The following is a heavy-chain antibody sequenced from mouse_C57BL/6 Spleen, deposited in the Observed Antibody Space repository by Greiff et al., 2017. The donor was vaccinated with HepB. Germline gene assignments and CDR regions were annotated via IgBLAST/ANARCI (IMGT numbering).Heavy chain of an antibody. CDR2: IDPEDGET. CDR3: ARSVGTDYDYPWFAY. CDR1: GFNIKDYY. D-gene: IGHD2-4*01. Sequence: EVQRVESGAELVKPGASVKLSCTASGFNIKDYYMHWVKQRTEQGLEWIGRIDPEDGETKYAPKFQGKATITADTSSNTAYLQLSSLTSEDTAVYYCARSVGTDYDYPWFAYWGQGTLVTVSA. V-gene: IGHV14-2*01. J-gene: IGHJ3*01.